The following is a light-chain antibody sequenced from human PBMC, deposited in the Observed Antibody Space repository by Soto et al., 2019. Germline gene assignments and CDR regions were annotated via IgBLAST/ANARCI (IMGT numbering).Light chain of an antibody. J-gene: IGKJ4*01. V-gene: IGKV3-11*01. CDR2: KAS. Sequence: EIVLIQSPATLSLSPGESATLSCRASQTVSSYLAWYQQRPGQTPRLLMYKASNRATGIAARCSGSGSTTXXXXXXSSLEPEDFGVYYCQQRSSWPLTFGGGTTVEIK. CDR1: QTVSSY. CDR3: QQRSSWPLT.